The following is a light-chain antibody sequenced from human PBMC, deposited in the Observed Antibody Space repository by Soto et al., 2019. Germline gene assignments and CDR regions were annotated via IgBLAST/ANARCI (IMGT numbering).Light chain of an antibody. J-gene: IGKJ2*01. Sequence: EIVLTQSPGTLSLSPGERATLSCRASQNVVSNYLTWYQQKPGQAPRLLIVETFIRAADIPDRFSGSGSWTAFSLHIRRLDPEDCAENYCQEYGSFALTFGKGTKLEIK. CDR1: QNVVSNY. CDR2: ETF. V-gene: IGKV3-20*01. CDR3: QEYGSFALT.